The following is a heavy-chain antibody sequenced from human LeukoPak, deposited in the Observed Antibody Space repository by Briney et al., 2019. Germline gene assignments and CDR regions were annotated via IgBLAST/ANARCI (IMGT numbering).Heavy chain of an antibody. Sequence: PGGSLRLSCAASGFTFSSYAMSWVRQAPGNGLEWVSAISGSGGSTYYADSVKGRFTISRDNSKNTLYLQMNSLRAEDTAVYYCAKDDKYYYDSSGYYFGGSFDYWGQGTLVTVSS. CDR3: AKDDKYYYDSSGYYFGGSFDY. CDR2: ISGSGGST. V-gene: IGHV3-23*01. J-gene: IGHJ4*02. D-gene: IGHD3-22*01. CDR1: GFTFSSYA.